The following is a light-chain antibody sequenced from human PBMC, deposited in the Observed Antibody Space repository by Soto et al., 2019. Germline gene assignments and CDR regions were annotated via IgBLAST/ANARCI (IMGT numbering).Light chain of an antibody. Sequence: EIQMTQSPSSLSASVGDRVTITCQASQDIRNYLNWSQQKPGKAPELPIFDAPNLEQGVSSRFSGSGAGTDFSFTISVLQPEDFATYYCQQYRDLLSFGGGTKVEVK. CDR1: QDIRNY. CDR2: DAP. CDR3: QQYRDLLS. V-gene: IGKV1-33*01. J-gene: IGKJ4*01.